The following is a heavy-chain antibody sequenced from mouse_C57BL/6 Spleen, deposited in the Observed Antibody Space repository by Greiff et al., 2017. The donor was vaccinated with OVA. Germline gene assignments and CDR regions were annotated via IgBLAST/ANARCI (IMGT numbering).Heavy chain of an antibody. Sequence: QVQLQQPGAELVMPGASVKLSCKASGYTFTSYWMHWVKQRPGQGLEWIGEIDPSDSYTNYNQKFKGKSTLTVDKSSSTAYMQLSILTSEDSAVYYCARYYYGSSYDWYFDVWGTGTTVTVSS. J-gene: IGHJ1*03. V-gene: IGHV1-69*01. CDR3: ARYYYGSSYDWYFDV. CDR1: GYTFTSYW. CDR2: IDPSDSYT. D-gene: IGHD1-1*01.